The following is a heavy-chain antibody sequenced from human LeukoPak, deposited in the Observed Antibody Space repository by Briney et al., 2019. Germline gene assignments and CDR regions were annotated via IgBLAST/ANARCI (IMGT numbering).Heavy chain of an antibody. CDR3: ARDNSVRDEAWWFNP. J-gene: IGHJ5*02. Sequence: PPASVKVSCTASGYTFTSYGISWVRQAPGQGLEWMGWISAYNGNTNYAQKLQGRVTMTTDTSTSTAYMELRSLRSEDTAVYYCARDNSVRDEAWWFNPWGQGTLVTVSS. V-gene: IGHV1-18*01. CDR1: GYTFTSYG. D-gene: IGHD5-24*01. CDR2: ISAYNGNT.